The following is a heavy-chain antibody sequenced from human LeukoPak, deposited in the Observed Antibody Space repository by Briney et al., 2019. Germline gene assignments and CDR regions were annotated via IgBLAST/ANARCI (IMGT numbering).Heavy chain of an antibody. J-gene: IGHJ4*02. D-gene: IGHD3-3*01. CDR1: GYTFTGYY. CDR2: INPNSGGT. Sequence: ASVKVSCKASGYTFTGYYMHWVRQAPGRGLEWMGWINPNSGGTNYAQKFQGRVTMTRDTSISTAYMELSRLRSDDTAVYYCARVPIFGVVTIDYWGQGTLVTVSS. V-gene: IGHV1-2*02. CDR3: ARVPIFGVVTIDY.